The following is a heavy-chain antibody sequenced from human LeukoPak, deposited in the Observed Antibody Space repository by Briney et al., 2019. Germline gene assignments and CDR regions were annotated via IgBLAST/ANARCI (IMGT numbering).Heavy chain of an antibody. CDR3: ARDASGWQFFDY. J-gene: IGHJ4*02. D-gene: IGHD6-19*01. CDR1: GFMFSSYS. V-gene: IGHV3-21*01. CDR2: ISSSSNYI. Sequence: AGSLRLSCAASGFMFSSYSMNWVRQAPGKGLEWVSFISSSSNYIYYADSMKGRFTISRDNAKNSLYLQMNSRRAEDTAVYYCARDASGWQFFDYWGRGTLVTVSS.